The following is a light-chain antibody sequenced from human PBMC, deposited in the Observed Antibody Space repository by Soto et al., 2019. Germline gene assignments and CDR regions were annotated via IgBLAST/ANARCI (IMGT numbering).Light chain of an antibody. Sequence: QSVLTQPASVSGSPGQSITISCTGTRRDVGGYNYVSWYQVHPGKAPKFIIYEDSKRPSGVSNRFSGSKSGNTASLTISALQAEDEADYYCCSFVRSNALVFGGGTKLTVL. V-gene: IGLV2-23*01. CDR3: CSFVRSNALV. CDR2: EDS. CDR1: RRDVGGYNY. J-gene: IGLJ2*01.